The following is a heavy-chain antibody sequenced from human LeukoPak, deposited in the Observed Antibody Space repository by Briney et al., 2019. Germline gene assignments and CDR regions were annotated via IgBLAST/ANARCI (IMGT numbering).Heavy chain of an antibody. V-gene: IGHV4-34*01. CDR1: GGSFSGYY. CDR2: INHSGST. CDR3: ARARGYVDY. J-gene: IGHJ4*02. Sequence: SETLSLTCAVYGGSFSGYYWSWIRQPPGKGLEWIGEINHSGSTNYNPSLKSRVTISVDTSKNQFSLKLSSVTAADTAVYYCARARGYVDYWGQGTLVTVSS.